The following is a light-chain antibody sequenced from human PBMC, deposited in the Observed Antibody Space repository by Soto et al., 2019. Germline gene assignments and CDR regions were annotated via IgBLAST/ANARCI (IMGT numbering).Light chain of an antibody. J-gene: IGKJ1*01. V-gene: IGKV3-20*01. CDR2: AAS. Sequence: EIVLTQSPGTLSLSPGERATLSCRASQSVSSAYLAWYQHKPGQPPTLLIYAASSRVTGIPDRFSGSGSGTDFTLTISSLEPEDLAVYYCHQYGGSSTWTFGQGTKVEIK. CDR1: QSVSSAY. CDR3: HQYGGSSTWT.